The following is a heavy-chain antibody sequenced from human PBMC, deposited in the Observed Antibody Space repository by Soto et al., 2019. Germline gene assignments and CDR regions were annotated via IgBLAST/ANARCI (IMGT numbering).Heavy chain of an antibody. V-gene: IGHV1-46*01. D-gene: IGHD2-8*01. Sequence: QVQLVQSGAEVKKPGASVKISCKASGYTFTSYYMHWVRQAPGQGLEWMGIINPSGGSTNYAQKLQGRAAMTRGTSTSTVYMELNSLRSEDTAVYYCARPPYPGCINAVCYPLDYWGQGTLVTASS. CDR1: GYTFTSYY. J-gene: IGHJ4*02. CDR3: ARPPYPGCINAVCYPLDY. CDR2: INPSGGST.